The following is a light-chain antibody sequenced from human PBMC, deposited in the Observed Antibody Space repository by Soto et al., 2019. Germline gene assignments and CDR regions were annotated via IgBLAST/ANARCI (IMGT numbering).Light chain of an antibody. V-gene: IGLV1-51*02. CDR2: END. J-gene: IGLJ3*02. CDR3: ETWDLSLNAVV. CDR1: SSNIGDKY. Sequence: QSVLTQPPSVSAAPGQKVTISCSGSSSNIGDKYVSWYQQVPGTAPKLLIYENDKRPSEIPDRFSGSKSATSATLGIVGLQTGDEADYYCETWDLSLNAVVFGGGTKVTVL.